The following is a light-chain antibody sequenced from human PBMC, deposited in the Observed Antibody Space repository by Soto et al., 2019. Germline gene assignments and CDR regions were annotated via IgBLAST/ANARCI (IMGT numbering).Light chain of an antibody. Sequence: NDMTQFPAFLSASVGDRITITCRTSQSMSLFLNWYQQKPGKAPKLLIYSASTLQSGVPSRFSGSGSGPDFTLTIASLQPEDSATYYCQQSYNLPWTFGPGTKVDI. CDR2: SAS. J-gene: IGKJ1*01. V-gene: IGKV1-39*01. CDR3: QQSYNLPWT. CDR1: QSMSLF.